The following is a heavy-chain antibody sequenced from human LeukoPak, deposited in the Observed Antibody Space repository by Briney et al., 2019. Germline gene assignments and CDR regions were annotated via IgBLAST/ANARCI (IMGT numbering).Heavy chain of an antibody. V-gene: IGHV1-8*01. Sequence: GASVKVSCKASGYTFTSYDINWVRQATGQGLEWMGWMNPNSGNTGYAQKFQGRVTMTRNTSISTAYMELSSLRSEDTAVYYCARVYGCSGGSCYYFDYWGQGTLVTVSS. CDR2: MNPNSGNT. CDR3: ARVYGCSGGSCYYFDY. J-gene: IGHJ4*02. CDR1: GYTFTSYD. D-gene: IGHD2-15*01.